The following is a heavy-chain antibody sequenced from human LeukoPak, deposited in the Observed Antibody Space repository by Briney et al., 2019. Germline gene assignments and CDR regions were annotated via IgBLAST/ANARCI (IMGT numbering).Heavy chain of an antibody. D-gene: IGHD3-22*01. J-gene: IGHJ4*02. V-gene: IGHV3-23*01. CDR3: AKDSPGYYGSSGYYEGGYFDY. Sequence: GGSLRLSCAASGFTFSSYAMSWVRQAPGKGLEWVSAISGSGGSTYYADSVKGRFTISRDNSKNTLYLQMNSLRAEDTAVYYCAKDSPGYYGSSGYYEGGYFDYWGQGTLVTVSS. CDR2: ISGSGGST. CDR1: GFTFSSYA.